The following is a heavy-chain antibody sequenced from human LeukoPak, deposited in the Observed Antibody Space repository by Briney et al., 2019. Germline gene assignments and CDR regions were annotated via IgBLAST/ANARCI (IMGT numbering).Heavy chain of an antibody. Sequence: GGSLRLSCAASGFTFSNYGMHWVRQAPGKGLEWVAVISYDGSNKYYADSVKGRFTISRDNSKNTLYLQMNSLRAEDTAVYYCAKDPGTGNDYWGQGTLVNVSS. CDR1: GFTFSNYG. J-gene: IGHJ4*02. CDR2: ISYDGSNK. V-gene: IGHV3-30*18. CDR3: AKDPGTGNDY. D-gene: IGHD3/OR15-3a*01.